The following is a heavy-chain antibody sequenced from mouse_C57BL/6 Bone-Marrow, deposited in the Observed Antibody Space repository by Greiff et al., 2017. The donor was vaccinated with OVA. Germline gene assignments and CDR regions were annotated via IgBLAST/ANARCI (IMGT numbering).Heavy chain of an antibody. J-gene: IGHJ2*01. CDR2: IDPENGDT. Sequence: EVMLVESGAELVRPGASVKLSCTASGFNIKDDYMHWVKQRPEQGLEWIGWIDPENGDTEYASKFQGKATITADTSSNTAYLQLSSLTSEDTAVYYCSPFTTVAFDYWGQGTTLTVSS. CDR1: GFNIKDDY. CDR3: SPFTTVAFDY. V-gene: IGHV14-4*01. D-gene: IGHD1-1*01.